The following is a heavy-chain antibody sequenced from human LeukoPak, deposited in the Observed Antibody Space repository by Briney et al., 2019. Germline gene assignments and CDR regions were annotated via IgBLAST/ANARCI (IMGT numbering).Heavy chain of an antibody. CDR2: ITKSGDST. J-gene: IGHJ6*02. CDR3: TKDYCGKFCSAV. Sequence: GGSLRLSCAASGFTFSSYWMHWVRQAPGKGLEWVSTITKSGDSTYYVDSVKGRFTISRDNSKNTLYLQMNSLRAEDTAKYYCTKDYCGKFCSAVWGQGTTVTVSS. V-gene: IGHV3-23*01. CDR1: GFTFSSYW. D-gene: IGHD3-9*01.